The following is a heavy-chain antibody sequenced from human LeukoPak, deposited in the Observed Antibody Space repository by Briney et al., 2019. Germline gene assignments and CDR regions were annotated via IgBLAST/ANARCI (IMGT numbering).Heavy chain of an antibody. V-gene: IGHV3-23*01. J-gene: IGHJ4*02. D-gene: IGHD2-8*01. CDR1: GFTFSSYA. Sequence: LAGGSLRLSCAASGFTFSSYAMSWVRQAPGKGLEWVSAISGSGGSTYYADSVKGRFTISRDNSKNTLYLQMNSPRAEDTAVYYCAKDWRDIVLMVYAIFRDWGQGTLVAVSS. CDR2: ISGSGGST. CDR3: AKDWRDIVLMVYAIFRD.